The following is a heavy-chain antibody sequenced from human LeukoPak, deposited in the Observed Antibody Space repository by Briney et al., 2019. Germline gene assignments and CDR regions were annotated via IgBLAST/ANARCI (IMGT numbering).Heavy chain of an antibody. CDR1: GFPFSSYW. CDR3: TRVGYIDEGIDY. J-gene: IGHJ4*02. V-gene: IGHV3-7*04. Sequence: GGSLRLSCVASGFPFSSYWMTWVRQAPGKGLEWVANIKQDGSKKTYVDSVKGRFTISRDNAKNSLYLQMNSLRAEDTAIYYCTRVGYIDEGIDYWGQGTLVTVSS. D-gene: IGHD5-24*01. CDR2: IKQDGSKK.